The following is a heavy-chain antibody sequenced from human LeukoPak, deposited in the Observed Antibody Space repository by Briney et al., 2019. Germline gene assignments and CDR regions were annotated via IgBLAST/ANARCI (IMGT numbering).Heavy chain of an antibody. V-gene: IGHV3-48*03. J-gene: IGHJ3*02. CDR2: ISGSGSSI. D-gene: IGHD6-19*01. Sequence: GGSLRLSCAASEFTFSSYEMNWVRQAPGKGLEWVSHISGSGSSICYADSVKGRFTISRDNAKNSLYLQMNSLRAEDTAVYYCAGGQWLVLGDAFDIWGQGTMVTVSS. CDR3: AGGQWLVLGDAFDI. CDR1: EFTFSSYE.